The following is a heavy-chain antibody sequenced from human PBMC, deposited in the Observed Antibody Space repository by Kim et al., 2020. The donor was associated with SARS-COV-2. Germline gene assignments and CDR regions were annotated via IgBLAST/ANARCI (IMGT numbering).Heavy chain of an antibody. CDR2: T. V-gene: IGHV3-72*01. J-gene: IGHJ3*01. Sequence: TEYAASVKGRFTVSRDDSKSSLYLQMNGLKAEDAAVYFCTREGFQHAYDVWGQGTVVTVSS. CDR3: TREGFQHAYDV.